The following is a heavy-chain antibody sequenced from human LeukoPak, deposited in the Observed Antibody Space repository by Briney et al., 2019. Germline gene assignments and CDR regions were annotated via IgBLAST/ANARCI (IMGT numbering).Heavy chain of an antibody. J-gene: IGHJ4*02. V-gene: IGHV3-23*01. D-gene: IGHD1-26*01. Sequence: GGTLRLSCAASGFTFSSYGMSWVRQAPGKGLEWVSAISGSGGSTYYAGSVKGRFTISRDNSKNTLYLQVNSLRAEDTAVYYCAKDGDRYSGSYFLDYWGQGTLVTVSS. CDR2: ISGSGGST. CDR1: GFTFSSYG. CDR3: AKDGDRYSGSYFLDY.